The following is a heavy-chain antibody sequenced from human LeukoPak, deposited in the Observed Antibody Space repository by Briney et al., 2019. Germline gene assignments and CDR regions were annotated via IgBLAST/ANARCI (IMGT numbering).Heavy chain of an antibody. CDR3: ARVYGVRGDSSGPAGY. CDR2: IKQDGSEK. Sequence: GGSPRLSCAASGFTFSSYWMSWVRQAPGKGLEWVANIKQDGSEKYYVDSVKGRFTISRDNAKNSLYLQMNSLRAEDTAVYYCARVYGVRGDSSGPAGYWGQGTLVTVSS. V-gene: IGHV3-7*01. CDR1: GFTFSSYW. J-gene: IGHJ4*02. D-gene: IGHD3-22*01.